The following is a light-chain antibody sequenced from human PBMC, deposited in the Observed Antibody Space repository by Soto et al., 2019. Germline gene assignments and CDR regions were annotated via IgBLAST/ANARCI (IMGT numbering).Light chain of an antibody. V-gene: IGKV1-39*01. Sequence: DIQVTQSPSSLSASVGDRVTISCRASQSISSYLNWYQQKPGKAPKLLIYAASSLQSGVPSRFSGRGSGTDFTLTISSLQPEDFATYYCQQSFSTPWTFGQGTKVEIK. CDR2: AAS. J-gene: IGKJ1*01. CDR3: QQSFSTPWT. CDR1: QSISSY.